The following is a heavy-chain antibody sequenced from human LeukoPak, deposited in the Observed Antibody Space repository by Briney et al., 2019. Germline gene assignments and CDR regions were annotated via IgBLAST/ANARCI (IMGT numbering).Heavy chain of an antibody. V-gene: IGHV3-23*01. Sequence: QAGGSLTLSCAASGFTFSSYAMSWVRQAPGKGLEWVSAISGSGGSTYYADSVKGRFTISRDNSKNTLYLQMNSLRAEDTAVYYCAKLVGAMVRGTPTNWGQGTLVTVSS. CDR1: GFTFSSYA. J-gene: IGHJ4*02. CDR2: ISGSGGST. D-gene: IGHD3-10*01. CDR3: AKLVGAMVRGTPTN.